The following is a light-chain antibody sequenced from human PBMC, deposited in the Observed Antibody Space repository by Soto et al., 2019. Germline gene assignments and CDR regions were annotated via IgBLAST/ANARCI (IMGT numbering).Light chain of an antibody. J-gene: IGKJ1*01. CDR1: QSIGSW. V-gene: IGKV1-5*03. Sequence: DTQMTQSPSNLSASVGDRVTITCRASQSIGSWLAWYQQKPGKAPKLLIYKTSILENGVPSRFSGSGSGTEFTLIISNLQPDDFATYYCQQFEDYVWTFGQGTKVDI. CDR3: QQFEDYVWT. CDR2: KTS.